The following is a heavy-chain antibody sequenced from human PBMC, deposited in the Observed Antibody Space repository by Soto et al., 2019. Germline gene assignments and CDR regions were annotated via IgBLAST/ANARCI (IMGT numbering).Heavy chain of an antibody. Sequence: QVQLVQSGAEVKKPGSSVKVSCKASGGTFSSYAISWVRQAPGQGLEWMGGIIPIFGTANYPQKFQGRVTITVDESTRTAYMELSSLRFEDTAVYYCARERRVVVVAADAFDIWGQGTMVTVSS. CDR1: GGTFSSYA. CDR2: IIPIFGTA. CDR3: ARERRVVVVAADAFDI. D-gene: IGHD2-15*01. V-gene: IGHV1-69*01. J-gene: IGHJ3*02.